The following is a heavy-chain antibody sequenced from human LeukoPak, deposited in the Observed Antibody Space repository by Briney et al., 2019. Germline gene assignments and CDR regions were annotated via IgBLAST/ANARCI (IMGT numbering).Heavy chain of an antibody. Sequence: GESLKISCKGSGYTFTYWIGWVRQMPGKGLEWMGIIYSGDSHTKYSPSFQGRVTISANKSISTAYLQWSSLEASDTAMYYCAGARHGDYRWDYWGQGTLVTVSS. CDR3: AGARHGDYRWDY. CDR1: GYTFTYW. J-gene: IGHJ4*02. CDR2: IYSGDSHT. V-gene: IGHV5-51*01. D-gene: IGHD4-17*01.